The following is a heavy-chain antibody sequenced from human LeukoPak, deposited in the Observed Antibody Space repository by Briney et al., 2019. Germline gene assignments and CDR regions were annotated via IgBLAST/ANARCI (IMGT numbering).Heavy chain of an antibody. J-gene: IGHJ6*02. CDR2: FSNSDSPI. D-gene: IGHD5-12*01. V-gene: IGHV3-11*01. CDR3: ATWHGPSAGLAV. Sequence: GGSLRLSCAAASGFTFTDYISWIRQAPGKGLEWVSYFSNSDSPIYYPASVNGRFTFSSATAKDSLLLQMNIPAADAAALYFCATWHGPSAGLAVWGQGTTVTVTS. CDR1: GFTFTDY.